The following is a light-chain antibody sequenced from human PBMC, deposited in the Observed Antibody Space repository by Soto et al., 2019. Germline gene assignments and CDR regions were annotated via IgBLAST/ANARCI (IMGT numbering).Light chain of an antibody. CDR3: QHSDHLPL. Sequence: DIQMTQSPPYLSASIGDRVTITCQASHDIGNYLNWYQHKPGKAPNLVIYGAFNLETWVPSRFSGGGSGTDFTLTISSLRPEDIATYYCQHSDHLPLFGPGTKVDF. CDR2: GAF. V-gene: IGKV1-33*01. CDR1: HDIGNY. J-gene: IGKJ3*01.